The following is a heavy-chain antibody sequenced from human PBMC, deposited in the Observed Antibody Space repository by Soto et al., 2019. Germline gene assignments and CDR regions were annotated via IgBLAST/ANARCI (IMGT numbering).Heavy chain of an antibody. D-gene: IGHD1-7*01. Sequence: EVQLVESGGDLVQPGGSLRLSCAASGFTFSNYWMHCVRQVPGKGPVWVSRIDSKGSITTYADPVKGRFTISRDNAKNPLYLQMNSLRAEDTAVYYCARDPLMYGTTFAYWGQGTMVTVSS. J-gene: IGHJ4*02. CDR2: IDSKGSIT. V-gene: IGHV3-74*01. CDR3: ARDPLMYGTTFAY. CDR1: GFTFSNYW.